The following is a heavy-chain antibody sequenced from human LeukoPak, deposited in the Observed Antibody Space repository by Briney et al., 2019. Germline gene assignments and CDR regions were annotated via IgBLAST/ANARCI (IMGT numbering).Heavy chain of an antibody. CDR2: TYYRSKWYN. Sequence: SQTLSLTCDISGDSVSSNSASWTWIRQSPSRGLEWLGRTYYRSKWYNDYAVSVKSRIIINPDTSRNHFSLQLSSVTPEDTAVYYCVRGFYTMSVRGQGTTVTVSS. J-gene: IGHJ6*02. CDR1: GDSVSSNSAS. CDR3: VRGFYTMSV. V-gene: IGHV6-1*01. D-gene: IGHD3-22*01.